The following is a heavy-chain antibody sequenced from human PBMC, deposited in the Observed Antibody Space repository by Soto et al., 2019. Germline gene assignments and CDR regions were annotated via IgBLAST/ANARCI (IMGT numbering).Heavy chain of an antibody. CDR2: INTEGDST. D-gene: IGHD2-2*01. Sequence: GGSLRLSCAASGFTFTGHWKHWVRQVPGKGLVWVARINTEGDSTNYADSVKGRFTISRDSATNTVYLQMNGLGVDDTSVYFCAREAGYCSTTSCYRRAFDTWGQGTMVTVSS. V-gene: IGHV3-74*01. CDR3: AREAGYCSTTSCYRRAFDT. CDR1: GFTFTGHW. J-gene: IGHJ3*02.